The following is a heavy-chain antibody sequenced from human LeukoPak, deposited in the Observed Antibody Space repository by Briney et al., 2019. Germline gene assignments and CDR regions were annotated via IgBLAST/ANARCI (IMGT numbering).Heavy chain of an antibody. J-gene: IGHJ4*02. CDR3: AKHWSDEVIGLFDN. V-gene: IGHV3-74*01. CDR2: INSDGSST. D-gene: IGHD3-3*01. Sequence: PGGSLRLSCAASGFTFSSYWMHWVRQAPGKGLVWVSRINSDGSSTSYADSVKACFTISRDNSKNTLSLQMDSLRAEDTAIYYCAKHWSDEVIGLFDNWGQGTLVTVSS. CDR1: GFTFSSYW.